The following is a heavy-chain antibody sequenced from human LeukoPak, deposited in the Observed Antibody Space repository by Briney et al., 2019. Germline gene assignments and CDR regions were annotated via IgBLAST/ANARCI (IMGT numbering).Heavy chain of an antibody. CDR2: IIPNSGGT. CDR1: GYTFTGYY. D-gene: IGHD5-18*01. CDR3: ARARNSYGSPYYYYGMDV. V-gene: IGHV1-2*02. J-gene: IGHJ6*02. Sequence: SSVKVSCKASGYTFTGYYMHWVRQAPGQGPEWMGWIIPNSGGTNYAQKFQGRVTMTRDTSISTAYMELSRLRSDDTAVYYCARARNSYGSPYYYYGMDVWGQGTTVTVSS.